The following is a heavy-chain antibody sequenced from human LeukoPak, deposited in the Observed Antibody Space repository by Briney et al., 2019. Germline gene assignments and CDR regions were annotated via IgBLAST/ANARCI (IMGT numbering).Heavy chain of an antibody. D-gene: IGHD2-2*01. CDR1: GGSISSYY. CDR3: ARRRYCSSTSCYNYFDY. J-gene: IGHJ4*02. V-gene: IGHV4-4*09. CDR2: IYTSGNT. Sequence: SETLSLTCTVSGGSISSYYWSWIRQPPGKGLEWIGYIYTSGNTNDNPSRKSRVTISVDTSKNQFSMKLSSVTAADTAVYYCARRRYCSSTSCYNYFDYWGQGTLVTVSS.